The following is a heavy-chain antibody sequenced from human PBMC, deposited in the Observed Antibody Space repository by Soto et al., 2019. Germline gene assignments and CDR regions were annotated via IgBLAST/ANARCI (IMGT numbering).Heavy chain of an antibody. CDR1: GFTFGDYA. D-gene: IGHD3-3*01. CDR3: TRDLYTSPVRFLEWLSLARHV. V-gene: IGHV3-49*03. CDR2: IRSKAYGGTT. J-gene: IGHJ6*04. Sequence: PGGSLRLSCTASGFTFGDYAMSWFRQAPGKGLEWVGFIRSKAYGGTTEYAASVKGRFTISRDDSKSIAYLHMNSLKTEDTAVYYCTRDLYTSPVRFLEWLSLARHVWGKGTTVTVSS.